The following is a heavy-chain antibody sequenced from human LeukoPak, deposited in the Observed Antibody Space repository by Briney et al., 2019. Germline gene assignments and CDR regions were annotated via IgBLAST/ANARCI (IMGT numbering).Heavy chain of an antibody. CDR1: GFTLSSYS. V-gene: IGHV3-20*04. Sequence: GGSLRLSCAASGFTLSSYSMNWVRQAPGKGLEWVSGINWNGGSTGYADSVKGRFTISRDNAKNSLYLQMNSLRAEDTALYYCARDPNWGTIVGYFDYGGQGTLVTVSS. J-gene: IGHJ4*02. CDR2: INWNGGST. D-gene: IGHD1-26*01. CDR3: ARDPNWGTIVGYFDY.